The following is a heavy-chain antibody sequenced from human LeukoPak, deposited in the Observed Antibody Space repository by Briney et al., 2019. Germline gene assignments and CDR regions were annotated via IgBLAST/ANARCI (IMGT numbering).Heavy chain of an antibody. V-gene: IGHV4-34*01. CDR3: ARGRGDSSSWYSYYYYYMDV. Sequence: SETLSFTCAVYGGSFSGYYWSWIRQPPGKGLEWIGEINHSGSTNYNPSLKSRVTISVDTSKNQFSLKLSSVTAADTAVYYCARGRGDSSSWYSYYYYYMDVWGKGTTVTVSS. J-gene: IGHJ6*03. CDR1: GGSFSGYY. CDR2: INHSGST. D-gene: IGHD6-13*01.